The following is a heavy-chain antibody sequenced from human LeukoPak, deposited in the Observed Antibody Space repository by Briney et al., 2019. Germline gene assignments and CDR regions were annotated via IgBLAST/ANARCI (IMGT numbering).Heavy chain of an antibody. CDR1: GFTFSSYE. V-gene: IGHV3-21*01. CDR3: ARGRGSSWLYYYYYYMDV. CDR2: ISSSSSYI. D-gene: IGHD6-13*01. Sequence: GGSLRLSCAASGFTFSSYEMNWVRQAPGKGLEWVSSISSSSSYIYYADSVKGRFTISRDNAKNSLYLQMNSLRAEDTAVYYCARGRGSSWLYYYYYYMDVWGKGTTVTVSS. J-gene: IGHJ6*03.